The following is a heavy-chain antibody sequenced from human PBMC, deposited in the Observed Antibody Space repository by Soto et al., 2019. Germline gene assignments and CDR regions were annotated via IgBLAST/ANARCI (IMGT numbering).Heavy chain of an antibody. D-gene: IGHD3-22*01. CDR1: GYTFTSYY. CDR2: INPSGGST. J-gene: IGHJ4*02. V-gene: IGHV1-46*01. CDR3: VIAPPYYYDSSGYPSTFDY. Sequence: ASVKVSCKASGYTFTSYYMHWVRQAPGQGLEWMGIINPSGGSTSYAQKFQGRVTMTRDTSTSTVYMELSSLRSEDTAVYYCVIAPPYYYDSSGYPSTFDYWGQGTLVSVSS.